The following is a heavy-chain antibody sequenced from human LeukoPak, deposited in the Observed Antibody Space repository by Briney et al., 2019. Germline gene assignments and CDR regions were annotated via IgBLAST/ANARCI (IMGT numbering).Heavy chain of an antibody. CDR2: ISGSGGST. J-gene: IGHJ4*02. CDR3: ADNHLGWGNFDY. D-gene: IGHD1-14*01. CDR1: GFTFSSYA. Sequence: GGSLRLSCAASGFTFSSYAMSWVRQAPGKGLEWVSAISGSGGSTYYADSVKGRFTISRDNSKNTLYLQMNSLRAEDTAVYYCADNHLGWGNFDYWGQGALVTVSS. V-gene: IGHV3-23*01.